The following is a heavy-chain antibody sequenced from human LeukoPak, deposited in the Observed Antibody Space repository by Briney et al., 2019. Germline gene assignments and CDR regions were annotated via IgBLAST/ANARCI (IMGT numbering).Heavy chain of an antibody. CDR2: SNTDGSST. V-gene: IGHV3-74*01. J-gene: IGHJ4*02. D-gene: IGHD1-26*01. CDR1: GFTFSSYW. Sequence: GGPLRLSCAASGFTFSSYWMHWVRQAPGKGLVWVSHSNTDGSSTTSADSVKGRFTISRDNAKNTLYLQMNSLRAEDTAIYYCARELRWELPFDYWGQGTLVTVSS. CDR3: ARELRWELPFDY.